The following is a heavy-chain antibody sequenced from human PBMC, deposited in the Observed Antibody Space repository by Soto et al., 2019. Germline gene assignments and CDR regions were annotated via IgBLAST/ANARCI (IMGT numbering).Heavy chain of an antibody. CDR3: ARESARQQLAYYFDY. CDR1: GGSMSSADYY. J-gene: IGHJ4*02. V-gene: IGHV4-30-4*01. D-gene: IGHD6-13*01. CDR2: IYDSGNT. Sequence: SETLSLTCTVSGGSMSSADYYWSWIRQPPGKGLEWIGYIYDSGNTNFNPSLRSRITINPDTSKNQFSLQLNSVNPEDTAVYYCARESARQQLAYYFDYWGQGTLVPVSS.